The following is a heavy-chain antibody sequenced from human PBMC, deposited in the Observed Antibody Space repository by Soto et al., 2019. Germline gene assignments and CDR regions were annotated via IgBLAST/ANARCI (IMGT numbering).Heavy chain of an antibody. Sequence: QVHLQESGPGLIKPSGTLSLTCAVSGGSISSNWWSWVRQPPGKGLEWMGEINHSGSTNYNPTLMTRVTISMDKSQHHPPLNLNAVTAADTAVYDCARHIAVSGTRGFDFWGRGTLVTVSS. V-gene: IGHV4-4*02. CDR1: GGSISSNW. CDR2: INHSGST. J-gene: IGHJ4*02. D-gene: IGHD6-19*01. CDR3: ARHIAVSGTRGFDF.